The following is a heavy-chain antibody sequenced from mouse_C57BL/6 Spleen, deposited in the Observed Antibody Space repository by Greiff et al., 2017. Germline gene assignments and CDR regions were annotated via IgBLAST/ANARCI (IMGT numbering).Heavy chain of an antibody. V-gene: IGHV5-16*01. CDR2: INYDGSST. J-gene: IGHJ2*01. D-gene: IGHD2-12*01. Sequence: EVKVVESEGGLVQPGSSMKLSCTASGFTFSDYYMAWVRQVPEKGLEWVANINYDGSSTYYLDSLKSRFIISRDNAKNILYLQMSSLKSEDTATYYCARDRNSDVFDYWGQGTTLTVSA. CDR1: GFTFSDYY. CDR3: ARDRNSDVFDY.